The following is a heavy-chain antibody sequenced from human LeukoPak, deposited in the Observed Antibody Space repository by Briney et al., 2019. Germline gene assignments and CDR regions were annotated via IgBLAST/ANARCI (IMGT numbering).Heavy chain of an antibody. Sequence: GGSLRLSCAASGFTFSSYEMNWVRQAPGKGLEWVSYISSSGSTIYYADSVKGRFTISRDNAKNSLYLQMNSLRAEDTALYYCARVRQWHDAFDIWGQGTMVTVSS. CDR2: ISSSGSTI. J-gene: IGHJ3*02. V-gene: IGHV3-48*03. CDR3: ARVRQWHDAFDI. CDR1: GFTFSSYE. D-gene: IGHD6-19*01.